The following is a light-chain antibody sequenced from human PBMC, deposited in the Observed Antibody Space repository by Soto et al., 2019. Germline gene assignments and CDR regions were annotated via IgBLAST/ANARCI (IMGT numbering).Light chain of an antibody. CDR1: QSISTY. CDR3: QQRNYWPIT. Sequence: DIQMTQSPSPLSATVGDRVYITCRTSQSISTYLNWYQAKPGKAPKLLIYEASSLESGVPSRFSGSGSGTDFTLTINSLEPEDFAVYYCQQRNYWPITFGQGRRLEI. V-gene: IGKV1-39*01. CDR2: EAS. J-gene: IGKJ5*01.